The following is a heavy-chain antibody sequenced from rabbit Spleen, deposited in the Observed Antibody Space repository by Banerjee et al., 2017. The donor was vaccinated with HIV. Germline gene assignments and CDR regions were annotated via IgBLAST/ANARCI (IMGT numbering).Heavy chain of an antibody. D-gene: IGHD4-1*01. CDR2: IYVGKGNT. CDR3: ARAYSSDWVRYFKL. Sequence: QLKETGGGLVQPGGSLTLSCKASGFDFSSYGISWVRQAPGKGLEWIGIIYVGKGNTDYASWVNGRFTISSDNAQNTVDLQMNSLTAADTATYFCARAYSSDWVRYFKLWGPGTLVTVS. CDR1: GFDFSSYG. J-gene: IGHJ4*01. V-gene: IGHV1S7*01.